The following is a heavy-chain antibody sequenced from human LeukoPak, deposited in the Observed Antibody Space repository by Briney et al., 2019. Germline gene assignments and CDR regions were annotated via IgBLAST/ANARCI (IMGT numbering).Heavy chain of an antibody. CDR3: VKGSGESCYSSLDS. J-gene: IGHJ4*02. CDR1: GFTFSSYS. D-gene: IGHD2-15*01. V-gene: IGHV3-21*04. Sequence: GGSLRLSCAASGFTFSSYSMNWVRQAPGKGLEWVSSISSSSSYIYYADSVKGRFTISRDNAKNSLYLQMNNLRAEDTAVYFCVKGSGESCYSSLDSWGQGTLVTVSS. CDR2: ISSSSSYI.